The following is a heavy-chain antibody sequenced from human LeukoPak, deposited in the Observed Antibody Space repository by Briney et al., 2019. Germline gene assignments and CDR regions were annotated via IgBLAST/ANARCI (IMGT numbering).Heavy chain of an antibody. J-gene: IGHJ4*02. CDR3: ARDLYGSGSFGY. CDR1: GYTFTDYY. Sequence: ASVKVSCKASGYTFTDYYMHWVRQAPGQGLEWMGWINPNSGGTNYAQKFQGRVTMTRDTSISTAYMELSSLKSDATAVYYCARDLYGSGSFGYWGQGTLVTVSS. CDR2: INPNSGGT. V-gene: IGHV1-2*02. D-gene: IGHD3-10*01.